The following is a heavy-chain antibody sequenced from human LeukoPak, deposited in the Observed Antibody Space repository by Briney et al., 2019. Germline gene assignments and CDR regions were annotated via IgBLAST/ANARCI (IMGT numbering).Heavy chain of an antibody. Sequence: GGSLRLSCAASGFTFSSCPMHWVRQAPGKGLEWVAVISNGGNDKHYADSVKGRFTISRDNSKNTLYLQMNSLRTEDTAVYYCARDRVVASTDYYFDSWGQGTLVTVSS. D-gene: IGHD6-13*01. V-gene: IGHV3-30*04. CDR2: ISNGGNDK. CDR3: ARDRVVASTDYYFDS. J-gene: IGHJ4*02. CDR1: GFTFSSCP.